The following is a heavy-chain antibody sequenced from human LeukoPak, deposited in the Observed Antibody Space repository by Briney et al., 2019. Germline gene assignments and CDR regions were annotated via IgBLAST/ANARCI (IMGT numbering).Heavy chain of an antibody. D-gene: IGHD3-9*01. CDR3: ARGGVRYFNAMDV. Sequence: GGSLRLSCAASGFTFSSYWIHWDRQAPGKGLVWVSRINSDESSTSYADSVKGRFTISRDNAKNTLYLQMNSLSAEDTAVYYCARGGVRYFNAMDVWGKGTTVTVSS. CDR1: GFTFSSYW. CDR2: INSDESST. J-gene: IGHJ6*04. V-gene: IGHV3-74*01.